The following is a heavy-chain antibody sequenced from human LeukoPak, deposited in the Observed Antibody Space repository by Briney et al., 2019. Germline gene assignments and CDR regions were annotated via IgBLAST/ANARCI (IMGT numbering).Heavy chain of an antibody. V-gene: IGHV4-38-2*02. CDR2: IYTSGST. J-gene: IGHJ4*02. D-gene: IGHD2-2*01. Sequence: SETLSLTCTVSGYSISSGYYWGWIRQPPGKGLEWIGRIYTSGSTNYNPSLKSRVTISVDTSKNQFSLKLSSVTAADTAVYYCAREKTQLLWGDYFDYWGQGTLVTVSS. CDR1: GYSISSGYY. CDR3: AREKTQLLWGDYFDY.